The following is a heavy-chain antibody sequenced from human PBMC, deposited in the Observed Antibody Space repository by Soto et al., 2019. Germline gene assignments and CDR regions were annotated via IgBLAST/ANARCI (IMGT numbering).Heavy chain of an antibody. J-gene: IGHJ5*02. CDR1: VGSLSTYY. V-gene: IGHV4-59*12. Sequence: SETLSLTCTFSVGSLSTYYWSWIRQPPGKGLEWIVYMSYSGSSNYNPSLKSRVTMSVDTSKNQVSLKLSSVTAADTAVYYCAKTRITSTAATFDPWGQGTLVTVSS. D-gene: IGHD1-20*01. CDR2: MSYSGSS. CDR3: AKTRITSTAATFDP.